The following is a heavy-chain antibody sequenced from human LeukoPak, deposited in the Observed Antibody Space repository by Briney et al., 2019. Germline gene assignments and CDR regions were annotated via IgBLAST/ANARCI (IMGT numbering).Heavy chain of an antibody. CDR2: IYYSGST. CDR1: GGSISSSSYY. Sequence: PSETLSLTCTVSGGSISSSSYYWGWIRQPPGKGLEWIGSIYYSGSTYYNPSLKSRVTISVDTSKNQFSLKLSSVTAADTAVYYCARENCSGGSCYSSLFWRDYYYYYYMDVWGKGTTVTVSS. CDR3: ARENCSGGSCYSSLFWRDYYYYYYMDV. V-gene: IGHV4-39*07. D-gene: IGHD2-15*01. J-gene: IGHJ6*03.